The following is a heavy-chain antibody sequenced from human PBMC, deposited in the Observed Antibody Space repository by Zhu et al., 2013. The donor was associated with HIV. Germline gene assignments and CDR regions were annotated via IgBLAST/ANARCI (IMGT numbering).Heavy chain of an antibody. CDR2: ISYDGSNK. D-gene: IGHD4-17*01. CDR1: GFTFSSYA. Sequence: VQLVESGGGVVQPGRSLRLSCAASGFTFSSYAMHWVRQAPGKGLEWVAVISYDGSNKYYADSVKGRFTISRDNSKNTLYLQMNSLRAEDTAVYYCARDLSATVDYFDYWGQGTLVTVSS. V-gene: IGHV3-30-3*01. J-gene: IGHJ4*02. CDR3: ARDLSATVDYFDY.